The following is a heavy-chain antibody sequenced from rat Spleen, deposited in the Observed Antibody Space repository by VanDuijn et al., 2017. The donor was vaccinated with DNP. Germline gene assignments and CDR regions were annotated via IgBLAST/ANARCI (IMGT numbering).Heavy chain of an antibody. CDR1: GFSLTSNS. V-gene: IGHV2-41*01. CDR2: IWNNGGT. CDR3: ARDLIIRDTTSAMDV. J-gene: IGHJ4*01. D-gene: IGHD4-3*01. Sequence: QVQLRESGPGLVQPSETLSLTCTVAGFSLTSNSVHWVRQPPGKGLEWMGVIWNNGGTRYNSALKSRLSISRDTSTSQVFLKMNSLQTEDTATYYCARDLIIRDTTSAMDVWGQGTSVTVSS.